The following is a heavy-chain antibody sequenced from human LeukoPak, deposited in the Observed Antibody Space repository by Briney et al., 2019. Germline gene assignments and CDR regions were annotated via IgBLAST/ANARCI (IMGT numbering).Heavy chain of an antibody. D-gene: IGHD3-10*01. CDR1: GGSISSSSYY. V-gene: IGHV4-39*01. CDR3: ASNAGYYGSGSYYDY. J-gene: IGHJ4*02. Sequence: SETLSLTCTVSGGSISSSSYYWGWIRQPPGKGLEWIGSIYYSGSTYYNPSLKSRVTISVDTSKNQFSLKLSSVTAADTAVYYCASNAGYYGSGSYYDYWGQGTLVTVSS. CDR2: IYYSGST.